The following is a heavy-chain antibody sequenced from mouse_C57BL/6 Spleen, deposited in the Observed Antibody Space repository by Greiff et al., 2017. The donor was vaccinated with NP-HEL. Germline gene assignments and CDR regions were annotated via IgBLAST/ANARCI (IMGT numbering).Heavy chain of an antibody. D-gene: IGHD1-1*01. V-gene: IGHV1-69*01. CDR3: ARPHYGSSYYFDY. CDR2: IDPSDSYT. J-gene: IGHJ2*01. Sequence: VQLQQPGAELVMPGASVKLSCKASGYTFTSYWMHWVKQRPGQGLEWIGEIDPSDSYTNYNQKFKGKSTLTLDKSSRTAYMQLSSLTSEDSAVYYCARPHYGSSYYFDYWGQGTTLTVSS. CDR1: GYTFTSYW.